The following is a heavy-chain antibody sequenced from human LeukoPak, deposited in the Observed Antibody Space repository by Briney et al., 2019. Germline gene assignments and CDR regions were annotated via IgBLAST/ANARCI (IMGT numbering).Heavy chain of an antibody. CDR1: GFTFSSYG. J-gene: IGHJ4*02. CDR3: ARGVRGGSYFDGWDY. CDR2: IWYDGSNK. V-gene: IGHV3-33*01. D-gene: IGHD1-26*01. Sequence: GGSLRLSCAASGFTFSSYGMHWVRQAPGKGLEWVAVIWYDGSNKYYADSVKGRFTISRDNAKNSLYLQMNSLRAEDTALYHCARGVRGGSYFDGWDYWGQGTLVTVSS.